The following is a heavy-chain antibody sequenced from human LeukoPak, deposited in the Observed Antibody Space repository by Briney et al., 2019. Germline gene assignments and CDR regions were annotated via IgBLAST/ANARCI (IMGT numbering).Heavy chain of an antibody. J-gene: IGHJ4*02. CDR2: IVPIFGTT. CDR3: ARSLWGIDY. Sequence: GASLKVSCKASRDTFSSYAISWVRQAPGQGLEWMGGIVPIFGTTNYAQKYQGRVTITTDESTSTAYMEPSSLRSEDTAVYYCARSLWGIDYWGQGTLVTVSS. D-gene: IGHD3-16*01. V-gene: IGHV1-69*05. CDR1: RDTFSSYA.